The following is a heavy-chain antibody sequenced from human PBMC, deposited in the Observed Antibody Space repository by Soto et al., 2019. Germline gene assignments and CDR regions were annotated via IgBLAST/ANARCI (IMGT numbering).Heavy chain of an antibody. Sequence: ASVKVSCKASGYTFTGYYMHWVRQAPGQELEWMGWINPNSGGTNYAQKFQGWVTMTRDTSISTAYMELSRLRSDDTAVYYCARPWREVAAAVRALSLDSWGKGTLVPAS. J-gene: IGHJ4*02. V-gene: IGHV1-2*04. CDR3: ARPWREVAAAVRALSLDS. CDR1: GYTFTGYY. CDR2: INPNSGGT. D-gene: IGHD6-25*01.